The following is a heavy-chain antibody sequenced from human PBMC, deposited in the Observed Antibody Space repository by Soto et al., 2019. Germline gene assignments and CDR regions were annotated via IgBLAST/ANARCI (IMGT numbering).Heavy chain of an antibody. J-gene: IGHJ4*02. CDR3: ARAQIPATTVTQFDY. CDR2: IIPIFGTA. Sequence: SVKVSCKASGGTFSSYAISWVRQAPGQGLEWMGGIIPIFGTANYAQKFQGRLTITADKSTSTAYMELSSLRSEDMAVYYCARAQIPATTVTQFDYWGQGTLVTVSS. V-gene: IGHV1-69*06. CDR1: GGTFSSYA. D-gene: IGHD4-17*01.